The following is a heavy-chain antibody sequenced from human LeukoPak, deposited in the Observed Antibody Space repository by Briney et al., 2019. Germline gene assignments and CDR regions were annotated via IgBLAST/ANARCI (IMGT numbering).Heavy chain of an antibody. Sequence: SETLSLTCSLSGYSHTCDYYLGWIRQPPGTGLGWSECFYQSGSTHSNPPLRSLDPLSADTSQDLFSLKITSDSAADAAVYFSARPPGIATAWFDPWGEGTRLTVSS. V-gene: IGHV4-38-2*01. D-gene: IGHD6-13*01. J-gene: IGHJ5*02. CDR1: GYSHTCDYY. CDR3: ARPPGIATAWFDP. CDR2: FYQSGST.